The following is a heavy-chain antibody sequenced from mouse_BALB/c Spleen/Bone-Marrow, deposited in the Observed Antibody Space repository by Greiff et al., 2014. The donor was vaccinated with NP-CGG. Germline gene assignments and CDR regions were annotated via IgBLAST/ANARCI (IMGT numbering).Heavy chain of an antibody. D-gene: IGHD2-4*01. CDR2: ISNGGIYT. CDR1: GFTFSTYG. J-gene: IGHJ3*01. CDR3: VRPYDYGTWFAY. Sequence: EVKLVESGGDLVKPGGSLKLSCAASGFTFSTYGMSWVRQTPDKRLEWVAAISNGGIYTYYPDTVKGRFTISRDNAKNTLYLQMSSLKSEDTAMYYCVRPYDYGTWFAYWGQRTLVTVSA. V-gene: IGHV5-6*01.